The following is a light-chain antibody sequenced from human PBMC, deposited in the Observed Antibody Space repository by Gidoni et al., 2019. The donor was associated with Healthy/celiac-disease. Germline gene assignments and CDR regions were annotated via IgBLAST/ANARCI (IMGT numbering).Light chain of an antibody. Sequence: QSVLTQPPSVSGAPGQRVTIPCTGSSSNLAAGSDVHWYQQLPGPAPNLLIYGNSNRPSGVPDRFSGSKSVTSASLAITGLQAEDEADYYCQSYDSSLSGSHVVFGGGTKLTVL. CDR2: GNS. CDR1: SSNLAAGSD. V-gene: IGLV1-40*01. CDR3: QSYDSSLSGSHVV. J-gene: IGLJ2*01.